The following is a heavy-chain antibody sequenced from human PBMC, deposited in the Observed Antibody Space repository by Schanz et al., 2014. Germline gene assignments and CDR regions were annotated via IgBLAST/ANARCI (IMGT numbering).Heavy chain of an antibody. J-gene: IGHJ4*02. CDR3: AKDGRLPYYGTGSDFDY. V-gene: IGHV3-23*04. Sequence: EVQLEESGGGLVQPGGSLRLSCAASGFTFSTYYMNWVRQAPGKGLEWVSIITGSGATYYADSVKGRFTISRDNSKNTLYLQMNSLRAEDTAVYYCAKDGRLPYYGTGSDFDYWGQGTLGAVSS. CDR1: GFTFSTYY. CDR2: ITGSGAT. D-gene: IGHD3-22*01.